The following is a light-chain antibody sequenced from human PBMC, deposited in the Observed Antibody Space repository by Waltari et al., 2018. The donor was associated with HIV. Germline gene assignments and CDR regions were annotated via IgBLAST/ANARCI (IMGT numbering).Light chain of an antibody. Sequence: QSALTQPASVSGSPGQSITLSCTGTSSDIGGYNHVSWYQQHPGKVPKLILYDVTIRPSGVSYRFSGSKSGNTASLTISGLQAEDEADYYCSSYTSSSTYVFGTGTKVTVL. V-gene: IGLV2-14*01. CDR1: SSDIGGYNH. CDR2: DVT. CDR3: SSYTSSSTYV. J-gene: IGLJ1*01.